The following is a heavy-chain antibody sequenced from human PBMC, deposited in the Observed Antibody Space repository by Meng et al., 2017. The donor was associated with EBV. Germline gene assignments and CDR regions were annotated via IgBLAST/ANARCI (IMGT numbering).Heavy chain of an antibody. CDR2: ISAYNGNT. V-gene: IGHV1-18*01. Sequence: HAQWGPPGAGVRKPGASVKVPCKASSYTFTSYGISWVRQAPGQGLEWMGWISAYNGNTNYAQKLQGRVTMTTDTSTSTAYMELRSLRSDDTAVYYCARDGRLYDTPSPFDYWGQGTLVTVSS. D-gene: IGHD3-22*01. CDR3: ARDGRLYDTPSPFDY. CDR1: SYTFTSYG. J-gene: IGHJ4*02.